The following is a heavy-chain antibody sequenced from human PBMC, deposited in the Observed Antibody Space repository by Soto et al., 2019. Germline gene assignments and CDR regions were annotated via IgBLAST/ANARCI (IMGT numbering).Heavy chain of an antibody. V-gene: IGHV4-30-4*01. J-gene: IGHJ3*02. CDR2: IYYSGST. Sequence: QVQLQESGPGLVKPSQTLSLTCTVSGGSIGSGDYYWSWIRQPPGTGLEWIGYIYYSGSTYYNPSLKSRLTISVDTSKNQFSLKLNSVTAADTALYYCARAPYRGANSRGAFDIWGQGTMVHVSS. CDR3: ARAPYRGANSRGAFDI. CDR1: GGSIGSGDYY. D-gene: IGHD7-27*01.